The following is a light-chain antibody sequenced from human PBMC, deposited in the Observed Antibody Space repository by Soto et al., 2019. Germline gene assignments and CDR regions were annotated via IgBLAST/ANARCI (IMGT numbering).Light chain of an antibody. V-gene: IGLV3-21*02. CDR1: NIGSKS. CDR3: QVWDSSSDHSYV. J-gene: IGLJ1*01. CDR2: DDS. Sequence: SYELTQPPSVSVAPGQTARITCGGNNIGSKSVHWYQQKPGQAPVLVVYDDSDRPSGLPERFSGSNSGNTATLTISRVEAGDEADYYCQVWDSSSDHSYVFGTGTKVTVL.